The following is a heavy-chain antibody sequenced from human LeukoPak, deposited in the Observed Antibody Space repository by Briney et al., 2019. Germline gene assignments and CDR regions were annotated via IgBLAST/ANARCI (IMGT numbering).Heavy chain of an antibody. Sequence: ASVKVSCKASGYTFTGYYMHWVRQAPGQGLEWMGWINPNSGGTNYAQKFQGRVTMTRDTSISTAHMELSRLRSDDTAVYYCARDFGGSYSPFDYWGQGTLVTVSS. CDR1: GYTFTGYY. D-gene: IGHD3-10*01. V-gene: IGHV1-2*02. CDR3: ARDFGGSYSPFDY. CDR2: INPNSGGT. J-gene: IGHJ4*02.